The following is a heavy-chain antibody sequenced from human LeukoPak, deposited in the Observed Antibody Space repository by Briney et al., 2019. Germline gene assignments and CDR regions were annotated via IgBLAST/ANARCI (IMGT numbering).Heavy chain of an antibody. CDR1: GYTFTGYY. CDR3: ARVSYRLVRDVFSLGY. D-gene: IGHD6-19*01. J-gene: IGHJ4*02. CDR2: INPNSGGT. Sequence: ASVKVSCKASGYTFTGYYMHWVRQAPGQGLEWMGRINPNSGGTNYAQKLQGRVTMTRDTSISTAYMELSRLRSDDTAVYYCARVSYRLVRDVFSLGYWGQGTLVTVSS. V-gene: IGHV1-2*06.